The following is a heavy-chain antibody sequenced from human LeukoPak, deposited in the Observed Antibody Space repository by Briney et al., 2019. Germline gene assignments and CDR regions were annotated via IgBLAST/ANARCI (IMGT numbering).Heavy chain of an antibody. CDR2: IYPGDSDT. CDR1: GYSFSSYW. Sequence: GEPLQISRKGSGYSFSSYWIGWVRQMSGKGVEWMGMIYPGDSDTRYSPSFQGQVSLSADKSISTAYLQWSSLKASDTAMYYCARQGKTADRGVDYWGQGTLVTVSS. CDR3: ARQGKTADRGVDY. D-gene: IGHD3-22*01. J-gene: IGHJ4*02. V-gene: IGHV5-51*01.